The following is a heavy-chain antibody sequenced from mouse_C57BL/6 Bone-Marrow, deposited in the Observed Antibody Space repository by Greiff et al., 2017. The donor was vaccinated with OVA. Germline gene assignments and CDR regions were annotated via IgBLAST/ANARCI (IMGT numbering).Heavy chain of an antibody. J-gene: IGHJ2*01. CDR2: SSSGGSYT. CDR1: GFPFSSYG. V-gene: IGHV5-6*02. D-gene: IGHD2-4*01. CDR3: ARRDYGFDY. Sequence: EVKLVESGGDLVKPGGSLKLSCAASGFPFSSYGMSWVRQTPDKRLEWVATSSSGGSYTYYPDSVKGRFTISRDKAKKTLYLQMSSLKAEDTAMYYWARRDYGFDYWGQGTTLTVSS.